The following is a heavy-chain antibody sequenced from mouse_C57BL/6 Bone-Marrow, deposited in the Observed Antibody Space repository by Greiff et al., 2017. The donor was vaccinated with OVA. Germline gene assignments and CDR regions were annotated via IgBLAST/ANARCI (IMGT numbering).Heavy chain of an antibody. D-gene: IGHD2-3*01. CDR2: IYPRSGNT. CDR3: ARWLLLWVAY. CDR1: GYTFTSYG. Sequence: QVQLQQSGAELARPGASVKLSCKASGYTFTSYGISWVKQRTGQGLEWIGEIYPRSGNTYYNEKFKGKATLTADKSSSTAYMELRSLTSEDSAVYFCARWLLLWVAYWGQGTLVTVSA. J-gene: IGHJ3*01. V-gene: IGHV1-81*01.